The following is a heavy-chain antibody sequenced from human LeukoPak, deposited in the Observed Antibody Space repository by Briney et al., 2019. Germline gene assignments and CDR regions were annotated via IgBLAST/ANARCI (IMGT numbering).Heavy chain of an antibody. J-gene: IGHJ4*02. CDR1: GFTFDDYA. D-gene: IGHD6-13*01. CDR3: AKDIAAAGTGVFDY. V-gene: IGHV3-9*01. Sequence: GRSLRLSCAASGFTFDDYAMHWVRHAPGKGLEWVSGISWNSGSIGYADSVKGRFTISRDNAKNSLYLQMNSLRAEDTALYYCAKDIAAAGTGVFDYWGQGTLVTVSS. CDR2: ISWNSGSI.